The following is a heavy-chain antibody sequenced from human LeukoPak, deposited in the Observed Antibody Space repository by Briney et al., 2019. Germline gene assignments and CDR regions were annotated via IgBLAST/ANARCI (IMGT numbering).Heavy chain of an antibody. D-gene: IGHD3-3*01. CDR1: GFTFSSYA. Sequence: PGGSLRLSCAASGFTFSSYAMSWVRQAPGKGLEWVSAISGSGGSTYYADSVKGRFTISRDNSKNTLYLQMNSLRAEDTAVYYCAKDSYYDFWSGYYRFYYYYGMDVWGQGTTVTVSS. J-gene: IGHJ6*02. CDR2: ISGSGGST. CDR3: AKDSYYDFWSGYYRFYYYYGMDV. V-gene: IGHV3-23*01.